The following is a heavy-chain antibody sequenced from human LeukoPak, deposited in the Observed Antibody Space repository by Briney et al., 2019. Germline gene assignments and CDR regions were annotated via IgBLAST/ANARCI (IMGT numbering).Heavy chain of an antibody. CDR1: GYTFTGYY. D-gene: IGHD3-10*01. CDR3: AGVRGGQWFGESKGDAFDI. Sequence: ASVKVSCKASGYTFTGYYMHWVRQAPGQGLEWMGWINPNSGGTNYAQKFQGRVTMTRDTSISTAYMELSRLRSDATAVYYCAGVRGGQWFGESKGDAFDIWGQGTMVTVSS. V-gene: IGHV1-2*02. CDR2: INPNSGGT. J-gene: IGHJ3*02.